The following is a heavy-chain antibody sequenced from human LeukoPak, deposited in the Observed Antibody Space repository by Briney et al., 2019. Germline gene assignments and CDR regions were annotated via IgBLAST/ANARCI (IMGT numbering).Heavy chain of an antibody. V-gene: IGHV3-48*04. CDR3: ARVSGSYGDSAY. CDR1: GFTFSSYS. J-gene: IGHJ4*02. D-gene: IGHD1-26*01. Sequence: GGSLRLSCAASGFTFSSYSMNWVRRAPGKGLGWISYITSSSSSMYYADSVKGRFTISRDNAKNSLYLQMNSLRAEDTAVYYCARVSGSYGDSAYWGQGTLVTVSS. CDR2: ITSSSSSM.